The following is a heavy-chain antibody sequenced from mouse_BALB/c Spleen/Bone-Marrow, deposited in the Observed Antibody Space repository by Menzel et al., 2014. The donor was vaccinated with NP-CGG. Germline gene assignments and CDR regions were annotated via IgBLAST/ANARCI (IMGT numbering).Heavy chain of an antibody. CDR1: GFSITSGYY. V-gene: IGHV3-6*02. Sequence: EVKLLESGPGLMKPSQSLSLTCSVTGFSITSGYYWNWIRQFPGHTLEWMGYITFDGSYDYNPSLKNRISITRDTSNNQSFLKLNSVTAEDTASYYCARALGSYVWYFDVWGAGTTVTVSS. CDR3: ARALGSYVWYFDV. D-gene: IGHD1-1*02. CDR2: ITFDGSY. J-gene: IGHJ1*01.